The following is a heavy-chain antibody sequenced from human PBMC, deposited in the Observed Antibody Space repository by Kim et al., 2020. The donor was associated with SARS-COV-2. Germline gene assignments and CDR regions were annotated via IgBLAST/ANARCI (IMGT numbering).Heavy chain of an antibody. CDR3: ARGDYYSY. D-gene: IGHD3-22*01. V-gene: IGHV3-74*01. CDR2: GSIT. J-gene: IGHJ4*02. Sequence: GSITTDGDAVKGRFTVSRDNAQNTLYLQMDSLRAEDTAVYYCARGDYYSYWGQGTLVTVSS.